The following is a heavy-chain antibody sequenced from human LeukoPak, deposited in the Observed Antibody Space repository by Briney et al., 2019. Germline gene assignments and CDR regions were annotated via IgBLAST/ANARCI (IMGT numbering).Heavy chain of an antibody. CDR1: GGTFSSYA. Sequence: GASVKVSCKASGGTFSSYAISWVRQAPGQGLEWMGRIIPILGIANYAQKFQGRVTITADKSTSTAYMELSSLRSEDTAVYYCARDRRSTVVTQGYDYWGQGTLVTVSS. CDR3: ARDRRSTVVTQGYDY. CDR2: IIPILGIA. V-gene: IGHV1-69*04. J-gene: IGHJ4*02. D-gene: IGHD4-23*01.